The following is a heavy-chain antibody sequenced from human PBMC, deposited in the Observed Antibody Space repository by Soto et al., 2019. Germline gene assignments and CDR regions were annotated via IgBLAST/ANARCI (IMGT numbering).Heavy chain of an antibody. Sequence: QLQVQESGPGLVKPSETLSLTCSVSGGYISGSDYYWGWIRQSPGKGLEWIGSIYHTGETYYKSSLKRRVTLPVDTSKDQFYPQLRSFTAADTAVYYCASKGYRIWGQGTQVAVSS. CDR1: GGYISGSDYY. D-gene: IGHD3-16*02. CDR2: IYHTGET. CDR3: ASKGYRI. J-gene: IGHJ1*01. V-gene: IGHV4-39*01.